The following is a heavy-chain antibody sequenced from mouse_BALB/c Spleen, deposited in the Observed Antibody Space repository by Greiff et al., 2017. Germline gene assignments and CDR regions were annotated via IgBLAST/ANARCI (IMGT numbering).Heavy chain of an antibody. CDR1: GYTFTSYW. V-gene: IGHV1S22*01. J-gene: IGHJ3*01. D-gene: IGHD1-1*01. CDR2: IYPGSGST. Sequence: LQQPGSELVRPGASVKPSCKASGYTFTSYWMHWVKQRPGQGLEWIGNIYPGSGSTNYDEKFKSKATLTVDTSSSTAYMQLSSLTSEDSAVYYCTRWGYCGSSSTWCAYGGQGTLVSVSA. CDR3: TRWGYCGSSSTWCAY.